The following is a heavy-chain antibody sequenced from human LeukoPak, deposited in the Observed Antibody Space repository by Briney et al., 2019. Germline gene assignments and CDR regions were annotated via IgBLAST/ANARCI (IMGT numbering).Heavy chain of an antibody. J-gene: IGHJ4*02. D-gene: IGHD1-14*01. CDR3: ARGLDGSFDY. Sequence: GGSLRLSCAASGFTFSNYWVHWVRHAPGKGLVWVSRIYIDGGSTSYADSVKGRFTISRDNAKNTLYLQMNSLRDEDTAVYYCARGLDGSFDYWGLGTLVTVSS. CDR2: IYIDGGST. V-gene: IGHV3-74*01. CDR1: GFTFSNYW.